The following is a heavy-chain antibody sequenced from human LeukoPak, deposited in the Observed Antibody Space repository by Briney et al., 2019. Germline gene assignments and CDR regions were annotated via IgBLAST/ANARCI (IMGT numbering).Heavy chain of an antibody. Sequence: ASVKVSCKASGHTFTSYNMHWVRQAPGQGLEWMGIINPSGGSTSYAQKFQGRVTMTRDTSTRTVYMELSSLTSEDTAVYYCARTVGADLYYCDNWGQGTLVTVSS. V-gene: IGHV1-46*01. J-gene: IGHJ4*02. CDR2: INPSGGST. CDR1: GHTFTSYN. CDR3: ARTVGADLYYCDN. D-gene: IGHD1-26*01.